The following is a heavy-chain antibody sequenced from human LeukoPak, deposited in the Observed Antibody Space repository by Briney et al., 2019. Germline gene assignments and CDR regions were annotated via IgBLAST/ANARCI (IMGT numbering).Heavy chain of an antibody. CDR3: AKDQGGYSAYGHLDY. Sequence: GGSLRLSCAASGFTFSSYAMSWVRQAPGKGLEWVSGIGATGVSTFYGDSVKGRFTMSRDNSKNTLYLRMDSLRAEGTAVYYCAKDQGGYSAYGHLDYWGQGTLVTVSS. V-gene: IGHV3-23*01. CDR2: IGATGVST. CDR1: GFTFSSYA. J-gene: IGHJ4*02. D-gene: IGHD5-12*01.